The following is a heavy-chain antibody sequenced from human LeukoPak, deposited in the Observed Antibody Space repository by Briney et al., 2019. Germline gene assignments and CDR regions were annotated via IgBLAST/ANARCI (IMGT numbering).Heavy chain of an antibody. D-gene: IGHD5-12*01. J-gene: IGHJ4*02. Sequence: PGGSLRLSCAASLFTFSSYSMNWVRQAPGRGLEWVSSISSSSSYIYYADSVKGQFTISRDNAKNSLYQQMNSLRAEDTAVYYCAGIRGFAYYFDYWGQGTLVTVSS. CDR1: LFTFSSYS. V-gene: IGHV3-21*01. CDR3: AGIRGFAYYFDY. CDR2: ISSSSSYI.